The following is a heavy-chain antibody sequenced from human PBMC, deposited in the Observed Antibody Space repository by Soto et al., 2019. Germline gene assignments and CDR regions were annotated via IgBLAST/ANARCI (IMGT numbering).Heavy chain of an antibody. V-gene: IGHV4-39*01. CDR2: IYYSGST. Sequence: PSETLSLTCPVSGGSISSGGYYWSWIRQHPGKGLEWIGSIYYSGSTYYNPSLKSRVTISVDTSKNQFSLKLSSVTAADTAVYYCARQQSIAARNYPRGVFDYWGQGTLVTVSS. D-gene: IGHD6-6*01. CDR3: ARQQSIAARNYPRGVFDY. J-gene: IGHJ4*02. CDR1: GGSISSGGYY.